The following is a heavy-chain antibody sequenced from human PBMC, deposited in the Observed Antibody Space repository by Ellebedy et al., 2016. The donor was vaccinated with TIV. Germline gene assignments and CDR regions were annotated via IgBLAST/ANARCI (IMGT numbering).Heavy chain of an antibody. CDR1: GYTFTGSY. Sequence: ASVKVSXXASGYTFTGSYMHWVRQAPGQGLEWMGIINPSGGSTSYAQKFQGRVTMTRDTSTSTVYMELSSLRSEDTAVYYCARGGLEGLGKDVWGQGTTVTVSS. D-gene: IGHD3-16*01. V-gene: IGHV1-46*01. CDR2: INPSGGST. J-gene: IGHJ6*02. CDR3: ARGGLEGLGKDV.